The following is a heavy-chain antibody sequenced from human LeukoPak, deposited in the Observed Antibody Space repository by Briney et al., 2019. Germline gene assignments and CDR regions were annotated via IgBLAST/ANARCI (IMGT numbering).Heavy chain of an antibody. CDR1: GGSISSSSYY. D-gene: IGHD3-3*01. Sequence: PSETLSLTCTVSGGSISSSSYYWGWIRQPPGKGLEWIGSIYYSGSTYYNPSLKSRVTISVDTSKNQFSLKLSSVTAADTAVYYCARGMVVAHLYDFWSGYSDYWGQGTLVTVSS. J-gene: IGHJ4*02. V-gene: IGHV4-39*07. CDR2: IYYSGST. CDR3: ARGMVVAHLYDFWSGYSDY.